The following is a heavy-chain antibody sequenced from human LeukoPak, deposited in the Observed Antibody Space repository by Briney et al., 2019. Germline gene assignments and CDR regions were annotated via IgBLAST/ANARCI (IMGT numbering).Heavy chain of an antibody. CDR2: ISSSGSTI. V-gene: IGHV3-11*01. Sequence: EWVSYISSSGSTIYYADSVKGRFTISRDNAKSSLYLQMNSLRAEDTAVYYCARVPDTRLDYWGQGTLVTVSS. CDR3: ARVPDTRLDY. J-gene: IGHJ4*02.